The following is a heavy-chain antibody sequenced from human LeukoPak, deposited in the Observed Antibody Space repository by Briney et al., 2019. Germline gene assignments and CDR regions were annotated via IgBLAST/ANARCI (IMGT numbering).Heavy chain of an antibody. CDR1: GGSFSGYY. Sequence: SETLSLTCAVYGGSFSGYYWSWIRQPPGKGLEWIGEINHSGSTNYNPSLKSRVTISVDTSKNQFSLKLSSVTAADTAVYYCARYGVYCSSTSCYRDAFDIWGQGTMVTVSS. V-gene: IGHV4-34*01. CDR3: ARYGVYCSSTSCYRDAFDI. J-gene: IGHJ3*02. D-gene: IGHD2-2*02. CDR2: INHSGST.